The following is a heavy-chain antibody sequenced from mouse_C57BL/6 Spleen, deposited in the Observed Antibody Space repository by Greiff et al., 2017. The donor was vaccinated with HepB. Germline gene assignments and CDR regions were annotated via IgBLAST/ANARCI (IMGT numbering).Heavy chain of an antibody. Sequence: QVQLQQSGAELVRPGTSVKMSCKASGYTFTNYWIGWAKQRPGHGLEWIGDIYPGGGYTNYNEKFKGKATLTADKSSSTAYMQFSSLTSEDSAIYYWARGGGRGYFDVWGTGTTVTVSS. CDR3: ARGGGRGYFDV. CDR2: IYPGGGYT. CDR1: GYTFTNYW. J-gene: IGHJ1*03. D-gene: IGHD1-1*01. V-gene: IGHV1-63*01.